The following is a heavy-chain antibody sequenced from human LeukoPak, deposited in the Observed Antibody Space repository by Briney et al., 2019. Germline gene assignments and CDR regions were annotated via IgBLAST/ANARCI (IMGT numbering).Heavy chain of an antibody. CDR3: ARGGRIVATIGSGWFDP. V-gene: IGHV3-7*01. CDR2: IKQDGSEK. J-gene: IGHJ5*02. CDR1: GFTFSSYW. Sequence: PGGSLRLSCAASGFTFSSYWMSWVRQAPGKGLEWVANIKQDGSEKYYVDSVKGRFTISRDNAKNSLYLQMNSLRAEDTAVYYCARGGRIVATIGSGWFDPWGQGTLVTVSS. D-gene: IGHD5-12*01.